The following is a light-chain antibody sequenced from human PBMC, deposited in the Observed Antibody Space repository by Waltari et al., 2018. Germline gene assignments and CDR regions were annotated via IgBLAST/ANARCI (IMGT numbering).Light chain of an antibody. J-gene: IGKJ5*01. V-gene: IGKV3-15*01. CDR2: DAS. CDR1: QSVSSK. Sequence: IVMTQSPVTLSVSPGESATLSCRASQSVSSKLAWYQQKPGQCPRFLSYDASTRATGVPARFSGSGSGTEFTLTISGLQSEDFAVYYCQQYDDWPLITFGQGTRLEIK. CDR3: QQYDDWPLIT.